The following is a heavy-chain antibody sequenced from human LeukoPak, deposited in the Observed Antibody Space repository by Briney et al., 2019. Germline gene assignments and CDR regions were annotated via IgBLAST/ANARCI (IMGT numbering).Heavy chain of an antibody. V-gene: IGHV3-23*01. CDR2: IRGNGVTT. Sequence: GGSLRLSCAASGFTFSTYGMNWVRQAPGKGLEWVSGIRGNGVTTYYADSVKGRFTISRDNSKNTLYLQMSSLGAEDTAVYFCAKADARGRYQHWGQGPLATVSS. CDR3: AKADARGRYQH. CDR1: GFTFSTYG. D-gene: IGHD3-16*01. J-gene: IGHJ1*01.